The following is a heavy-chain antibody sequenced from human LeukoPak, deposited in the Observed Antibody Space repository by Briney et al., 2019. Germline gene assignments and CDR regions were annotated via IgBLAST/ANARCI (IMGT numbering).Heavy chain of an antibody. CDR2: IFYSGNT. J-gene: IGHJ4*02. CDR1: GGSVSSSSYY. Sequence: SETLSLTCIVSGGSVSSSSYYWAWMRQPPGKGLEWIGSIFYSGNTFHNPSLKSRVTMSVDTFRNQFSLKLSSVSAADTAVYCCARHTSRDPDFDSWGQGTLVTVSS. D-gene: IGHD1-26*01. V-gene: IGHV4-39*01. CDR3: ARHTSRDPDFDS.